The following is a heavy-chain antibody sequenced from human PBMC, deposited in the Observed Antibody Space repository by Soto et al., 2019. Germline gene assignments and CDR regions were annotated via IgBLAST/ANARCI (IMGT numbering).Heavy chain of an antibody. Sequence: SETLSLTCTVSGGSISSSSYYWGWIRQPPGKGLEWIGSIYYSGSTYYNPSLKSRVTISVDTSKNQFSLKLSSVTAADTAVYYCARRRRDGYNNWFDPWGQGTLVTVSS. CDR1: GGSISSSSYY. J-gene: IGHJ5*02. CDR3: ARRRRDGYNNWFDP. D-gene: IGHD5-12*01. V-gene: IGHV4-39*01. CDR2: IYYSGST.